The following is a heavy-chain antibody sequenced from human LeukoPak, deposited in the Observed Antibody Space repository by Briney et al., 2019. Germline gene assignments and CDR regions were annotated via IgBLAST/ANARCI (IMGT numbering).Heavy chain of an antibody. Sequence: PGGSLRLSCAASGFTFSSYAMHWVRQAPGKGLEWVAVISYDGSNKYYADSVKGRFTISRDNSKNTLYLQMNSLRAEDTAVYYCARDLAVAAPDDAFDIWGQGTMVTVSS. J-gene: IGHJ3*02. CDR2: ISYDGSNK. D-gene: IGHD6-19*01. CDR3: ARDLAVAAPDDAFDI. V-gene: IGHV3-30*04. CDR1: GFTFSSYA.